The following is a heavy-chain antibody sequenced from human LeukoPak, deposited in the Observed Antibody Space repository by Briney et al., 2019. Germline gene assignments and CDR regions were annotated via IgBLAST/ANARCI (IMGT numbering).Heavy chain of an antibody. J-gene: IGHJ6*02. CDR3: ARVTTKGLPYCYYGMDV. CDR2: IYYSGST. CDR1: GGSISSYY. D-gene: IGHD4-17*01. Sequence: SETLSLTCTVSGGSISSYYWSWIRQPPGKGLEWIGYIYYSGSTNYNPSLKSRVTISVDTSKNQFSLKLSSVTAADTAVYCCARVTTKGLPYCYYGMDVWGQGTTVTVSS. V-gene: IGHV4-59*08.